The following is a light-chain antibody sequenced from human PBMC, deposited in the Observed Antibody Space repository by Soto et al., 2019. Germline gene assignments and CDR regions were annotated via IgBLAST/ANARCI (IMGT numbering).Light chain of an antibody. J-gene: IGLJ2*01. V-gene: IGLV2-14*03. CDR1: SSDVGGYNY. CDR3: HSYTDSPTPHVL. Sequence: QSALTQPASVSGFPGQSITISCTGTSSDVGGYNYVSWYQQHPGKAPKLIIYDVSNRPSGVSNRFSGSKSGNTASLTISGLPAEYEVDYYCHSYTDSPTPHVLFGGGTKLTVL. CDR2: DVS.